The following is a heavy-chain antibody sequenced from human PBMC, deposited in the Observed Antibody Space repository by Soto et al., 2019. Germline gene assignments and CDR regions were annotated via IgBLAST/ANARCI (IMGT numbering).Heavy chain of an antibody. CDR3: AKGFDYYDSSGYYF. CDR1: GFTFSSYG. D-gene: IGHD3-22*01. CDR2: ISYDGSNK. V-gene: IGHV3-30*18. J-gene: IGHJ4*02. Sequence: PGGSLRLSCAASGFTFSSYGMHWVRQAPGKGLEWVAVISYDGSNKYYADSVKGRFTISRDNSKNTLYLQMNSLRAEDTAVYYCAKGFDYYDSSGYYFWGQGTLVTVSS.